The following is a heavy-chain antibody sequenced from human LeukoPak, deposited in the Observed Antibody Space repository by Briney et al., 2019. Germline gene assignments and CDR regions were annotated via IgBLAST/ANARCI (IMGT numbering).Heavy chain of an antibody. CDR1: GGSFSGYY. D-gene: IGHD3-22*01. J-gene: IGHJ3*02. CDR3: ARAPDAITMIVVVIAHDAFDI. Sequence: SETLSLTCAVYGGSFSGYYWSWIRQPPGKGLEWIGEINHSGSTNYNPSLKSRVTISVDTSKNQFSLKLSSVTAADTAVYYCARAPDAITMIVVVIAHDAFDIWGQGTMVTVSS. CDR2: INHSGST. V-gene: IGHV4-34*01.